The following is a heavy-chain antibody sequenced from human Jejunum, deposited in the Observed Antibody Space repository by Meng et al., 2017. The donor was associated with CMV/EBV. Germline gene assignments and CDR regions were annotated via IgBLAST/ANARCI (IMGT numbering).Heavy chain of an antibody. D-gene: IGHD2-2*01. J-gene: IGHJ4*02. CDR3: ARAKRIDAAAAGDY. Sequence: ASGYTFTDYYIHWVRQDPGQGLEWMGWINPNNGRTNFAQKFQDWVTLTRDTSISTAYMELSRLNSEHTAVYFCARAKRIDAAAAGDYWGQGTLVTVSS. CDR2: INPNNGRT. V-gene: IGHV1-2*04. CDR1: GYTFTDYY.